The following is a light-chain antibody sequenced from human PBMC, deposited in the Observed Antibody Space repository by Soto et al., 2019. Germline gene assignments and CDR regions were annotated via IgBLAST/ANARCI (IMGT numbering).Light chain of an antibody. CDR2: AVS. V-gene: IGLV2-14*01. CDR3: SSYTSDSSDV. J-gene: IGLJ1*01. Sequence: QSALTQPASVSGSPGQSITISCTGTSSDVGLYDYVSWYQQHPGKAPQLMIYAVSNRPSGVSNRFSASKSGNTASLFISGLQAEDEADYYCSSYTSDSSDVFGSGTKGTVL. CDR1: SSDVGLYDY.